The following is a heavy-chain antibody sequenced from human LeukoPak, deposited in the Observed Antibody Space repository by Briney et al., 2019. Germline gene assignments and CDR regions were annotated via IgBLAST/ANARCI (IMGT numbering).Heavy chain of an antibody. CDR1: GYTFTDYY. CDR2: INPNSGGT. Sequence: ASVKVSCQASGYTFTDYYMHWVRQAPGQGLEWMGWINPNSGGTNYAQKFQGRVTMTRDTSISTVYMELSRLRSDDTAVYYCARVYLGVYYYGSSGYSHLDYWGQGTLVTVSS. J-gene: IGHJ4*02. CDR3: ARVYLGVYYYGSSGYSHLDY. V-gene: IGHV1-2*02. D-gene: IGHD3-22*01.